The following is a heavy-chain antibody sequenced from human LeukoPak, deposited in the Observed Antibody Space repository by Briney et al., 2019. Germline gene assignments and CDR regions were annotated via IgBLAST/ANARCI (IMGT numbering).Heavy chain of an antibody. CDR1: GGTFSSYA. CDR3: ARARYSGVPYYYYYGMDV. CDR2: IIPIFGTA. V-gene: IGHV1-69*13. Sequence: GASVKVSCKASGGTFSSYAISWVRQAPGQGLEWMGGIIPIFGTANYAQKFQGRVTITADESTSTAYMELSSLRSEDTAVYYCARARYSGVPYYYYYGMDVWGQGTTVTVSS. D-gene: IGHD5-12*01. J-gene: IGHJ6*02.